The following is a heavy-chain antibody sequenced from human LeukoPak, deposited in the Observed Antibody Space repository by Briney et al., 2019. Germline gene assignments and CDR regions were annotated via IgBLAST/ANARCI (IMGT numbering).Heavy chain of an antibody. V-gene: IGHV3-23*01. J-gene: IGHJ4*02. CDR2: ISGSGGST. CDR3: ASKGGNDWEYFFDY. CDR1: GFTFSTYV. Sequence: PGGSLRLSCAASGFTFSTYVMSWVRQAPGKGLEWVSAISGSGGSTYYADSVKGRFTISRDNSKNTLYLQMNSLRAEDTAVYYCASKGGNDWEYFFDYWGQGTLVTVSS. D-gene: IGHD1-1*01.